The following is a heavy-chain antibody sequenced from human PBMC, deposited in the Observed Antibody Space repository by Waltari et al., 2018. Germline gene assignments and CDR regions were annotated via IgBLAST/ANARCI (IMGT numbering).Heavy chain of an antibody. CDR1: VFNFNMST. Sequence: EVHLVESGGGLVKPGGSLKISCAASVFNFNMSTIHWVRQAPGKGLEWISRIRRKINNDATAYGASVKDRFSISRDDSRNTAFLEMNSLKTDDSAVYYCAKQKTGGANDFWGQGTLVTVST. V-gene: IGHV3-73*02. D-gene: IGHD3-16*01. CDR2: IRRKINNDAT. J-gene: IGHJ4*01. CDR3: AKQKTGGANDF.